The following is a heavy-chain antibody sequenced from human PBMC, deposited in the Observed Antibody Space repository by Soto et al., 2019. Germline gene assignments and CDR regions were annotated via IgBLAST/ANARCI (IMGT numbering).Heavy chain of an antibody. CDR2: INAGNGNT. J-gene: IGHJ4*02. V-gene: IGHV1-3*05. CDR1: GYTFTGYA. D-gene: IGHD3-16*02. CDR3: ARSAVSPFGGLIGPFDY. Sequence: QGQLVQSGAEEKKPGASVKVSCKASGYTFTGYAMHWVRQAPGQRLEWMGWINAGNGNTKYSQKFQGRVTITRDTSASTAYMELSSLRSEDTAVYYCARSAVSPFGGLIGPFDYWGRGNLVTVSS.